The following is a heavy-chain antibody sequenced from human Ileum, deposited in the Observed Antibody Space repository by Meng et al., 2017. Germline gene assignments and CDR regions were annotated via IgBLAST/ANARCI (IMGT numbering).Heavy chain of an antibody. CDR3: AKDRREILRHDAFDI. CDR2: ISWNSGSI. J-gene: IGHJ3*02. Sequence: GGSLRPSCAASGFTFGDYAMHWVRQAPGKGLEWVSGISWNSGSIGYADSVKGRFTISRDNAKNSLYLQMNSLRAEDTALYYYAKDRREILRHDAFDIWGQGTMVTVSS. V-gene: IGHV3-9*01. CDR1: GFTFGDYA. D-gene: IGHD6-25*01.